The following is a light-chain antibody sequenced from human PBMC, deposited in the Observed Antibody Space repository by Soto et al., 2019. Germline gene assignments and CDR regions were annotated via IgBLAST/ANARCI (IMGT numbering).Light chain of an antibody. Sequence: EIVVRQSPATLSMSKGERATLSCRASQSVTTYLAWYQQKPGQAPRLLIYDASNRATGIPARFSGSGSGTDFTLTISSLEPEDFAVYYCQQCYNWPPLTFGGGTKVDIK. CDR3: QQCYNWPPLT. CDR2: DAS. J-gene: IGKJ4*01. CDR1: QSVTTY. V-gene: IGKV3-11*01.